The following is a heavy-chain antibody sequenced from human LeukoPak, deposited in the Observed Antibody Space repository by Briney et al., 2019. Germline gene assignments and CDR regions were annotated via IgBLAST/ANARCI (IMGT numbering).Heavy chain of an antibody. CDR2: IYDDGSA. D-gene: IGHD5-18*01. CDR1: GFIVSSNY. V-gene: IGHV3-53*01. CDR3: VKISSVTQTSYGHFDY. Sequence: GGSLRHTCAASGFIVSSNYMSWVRQAPGKGLEWVSVIYDDGSAYYADSVKGRFTISRDNSQNTVSLQIISLRAEDTAVYYCVKISSVTQTSYGHFDYWGQGTLVTVSS. J-gene: IGHJ4*02.